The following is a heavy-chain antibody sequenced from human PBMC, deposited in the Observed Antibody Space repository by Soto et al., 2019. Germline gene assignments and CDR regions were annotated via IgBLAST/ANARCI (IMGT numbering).Heavy chain of an antibody. V-gene: IGHV1-69*01. Sequence: ASVKVSFTGSGASFSSYAIGWDRHAPGQGLEWMGAIIPIFGTANYAHKFQGRVTITADQSTSTAYMDLSSVRSEDTSVYYCARHYDSSGQDVWGQGTTVTVSS. CDR2: IIPIFGTA. D-gene: IGHD3-22*01. CDR1: GASFSSYA. CDR3: ARHYDSSGQDV. J-gene: IGHJ6*02.